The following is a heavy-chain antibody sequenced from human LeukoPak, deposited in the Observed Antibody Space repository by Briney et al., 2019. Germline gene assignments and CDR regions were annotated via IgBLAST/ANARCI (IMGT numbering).Heavy chain of an antibody. CDR3: ARDRNDYTDV. J-gene: IGHJ6*03. CDR2: ISSSSSTI. Sequence: GGSLRLPCAASGFTFSSYSMNWVRQAPGKGLEWVSYISSSSSTIYYADSVKGRFTISRDNAKNSLYLQMNSLRAEDTAVYYCARDRNDYTDVWGKGTTVTVSS. V-gene: IGHV3-48*01. CDR1: GFTFSSYS.